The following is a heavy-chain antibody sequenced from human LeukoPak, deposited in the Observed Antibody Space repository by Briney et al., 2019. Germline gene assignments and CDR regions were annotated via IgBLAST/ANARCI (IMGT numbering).Heavy chain of an antibody. CDR2: IYPGDSDT. V-gene: IGHV5-51*01. CDR1: GYSFTSYW. CDR3: ARRVAVAVDAFDI. J-gene: IGHJ3*02. Sequence: GESLKISCKGSGYSFTSYWIGWVRQMPGKGLEWMGIIYPGDSDTRYSPSFQGQVTISADKSISTAYLQWSSLKASETAMYYCARRVAVAVDAFDIWGQGTVVIVSS. D-gene: IGHD6-19*01.